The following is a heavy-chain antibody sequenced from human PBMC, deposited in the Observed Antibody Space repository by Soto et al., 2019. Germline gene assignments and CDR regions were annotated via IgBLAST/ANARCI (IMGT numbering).Heavy chain of an antibody. D-gene: IGHD3-9*01. J-gene: IGHJ5*02. CDR3: ARWRGDILTVYYP. CDR2: IYYSGST. V-gene: IGHV4-31*03. CDR1: GGSISSGGYY. Sequence: SETLSLTCTVSGGSISSGGYYWSWIRQHPGKGLEWIGYIYYSGSTYYNPSLKSRVTISVDTSKNQFSLKLSSVTAADTAVYYFARWRGDILTVYYPWGQGTLVTVSS.